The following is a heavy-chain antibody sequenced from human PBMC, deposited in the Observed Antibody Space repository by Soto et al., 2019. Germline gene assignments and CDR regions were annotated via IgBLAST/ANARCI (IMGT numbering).Heavy chain of an antibody. V-gene: IGHV1-18*01. CDR3: ARFPITIFGVVITWFDP. Sequence: ASVKVSCKASNYTFINFGISWVRQAPGQGLEWMGWITTFNGNTNYAQKLQGRVTMTTDTSTSTAYMELRSLRSDDTAVYYCARFPITIFGVVITWFDPWGQGTLVTVSS. CDR1: NYTFINFG. J-gene: IGHJ5*02. D-gene: IGHD3-3*01. CDR2: ITTFNGNT.